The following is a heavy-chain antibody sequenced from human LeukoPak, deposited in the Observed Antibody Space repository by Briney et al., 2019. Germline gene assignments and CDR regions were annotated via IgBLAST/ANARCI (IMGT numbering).Heavy chain of an antibody. V-gene: IGHV3-23*01. CDR3: AKDHSITMVRGVSTY. CDR1: GFTFGDYA. Sequence: SGGSLRLSCTASGFTFGDYAMSWFRQAPGKGLEWVSAISGSGGSTYYADSVKGRFTISRDNSKNTLYLQMNSLRAEDTAVYYCAKDHSITMVRGVSTYWGQGTLVTVSS. D-gene: IGHD3-10*01. CDR2: ISGSGGST. J-gene: IGHJ4*02.